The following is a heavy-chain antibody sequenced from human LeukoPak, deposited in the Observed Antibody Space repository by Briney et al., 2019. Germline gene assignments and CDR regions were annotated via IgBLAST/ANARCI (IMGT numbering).Heavy chain of an antibody. V-gene: IGHV3-7*03. J-gene: IGHJ1*01. CDR1: GFTFSRYW. Sequence: GGSLRLSCATSGFTFSRYWMSWVRQAPGKGLECVANIKQDGSVTYYVNSVRGRFTISRDNAKNSLYLQMNSLRAEDTAVYYCARDPWADSSGFPLHHWGQGTLVTVSS. CDR3: ARDPWADSSGFPLHH. CDR2: IKQDGSVT. D-gene: IGHD3-22*01.